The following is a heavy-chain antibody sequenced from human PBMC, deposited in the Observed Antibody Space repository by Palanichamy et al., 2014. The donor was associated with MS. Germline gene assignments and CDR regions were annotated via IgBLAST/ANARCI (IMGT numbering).Heavy chain of an antibody. V-gene: IGHV1-69*06. D-gene: IGHD6-19*01. CDR3: ASRVVAGTVGYFDY. Sequence: VKKPGSSVKVSCKASEAPSAAMLSAGCGQAPGQGLEWMGGIIPIFGTANYAQKFQGRVTITADKSTSTAYMELSSLRSEDTAVYYCASRVVAGTVGYFDYWGQGTLVTVSS. J-gene: IGHJ4*02. CDR2: IIPIFGTA. CDR1: EAPSAAML.